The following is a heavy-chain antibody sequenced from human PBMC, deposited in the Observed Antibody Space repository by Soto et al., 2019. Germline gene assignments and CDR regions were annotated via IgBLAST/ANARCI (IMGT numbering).Heavy chain of an antibody. D-gene: IGHD3-16*01. V-gene: IGHV5-10-1*03. CDR2: IDPSDSYT. CDR3: ARWGSTGDYYYYGMDV. Sequence: EVQLVQSGAEVKKPGESLRISCKGSGYSFTSYWISWVRQMPGKGLEWMGRIDPSDSYTNYSPSFQGHVTISADKSISTAYLQWSSLKASDTAMYYCARWGSTGDYYYYGMDVWGQGTTVTVSS. J-gene: IGHJ6*02. CDR1: GYSFTSYW.